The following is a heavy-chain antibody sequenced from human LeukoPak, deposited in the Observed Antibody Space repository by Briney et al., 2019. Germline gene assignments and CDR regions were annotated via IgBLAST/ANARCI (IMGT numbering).Heavy chain of an antibody. CDR3: ARSDYSTYFDY. Sequence: PSETLSLTCAVYGGSFSGYYWSWIRQPPGKGLEWIGYIYYSGSTNYNPSLKSRVTISVDTSKNQFSLKLSSVTAADTAVYYCARSDYSTYFDYWGQGTLVTVSS. CDR1: GGSFSGYY. CDR2: IYYSGST. V-gene: IGHV4-59*01. J-gene: IGHJ4*02. D-gene: IGHD2-15*01.